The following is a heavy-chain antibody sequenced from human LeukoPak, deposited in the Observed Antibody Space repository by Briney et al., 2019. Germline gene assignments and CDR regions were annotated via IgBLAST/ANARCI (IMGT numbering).Heavy chain of an antibody. Sequence: RASVKASCKASGGTFSSQSFSWVRQAPGQGLEWMGGISAYNGNTNYAQKLQGRVTMTTDTSTSTAYMELRSLRSDDTAVYYCARGNWNDVAWWFDPWGQGTLVTVSS. CDR3: ARGNWNDVAWWFDP. V-gene: IGHV1-18*01. CDR1: GGTFSSQS. CDR2: ISAYNGNT. D-gene: IGHD1-1*01. J-gene: IGHJ5*02.